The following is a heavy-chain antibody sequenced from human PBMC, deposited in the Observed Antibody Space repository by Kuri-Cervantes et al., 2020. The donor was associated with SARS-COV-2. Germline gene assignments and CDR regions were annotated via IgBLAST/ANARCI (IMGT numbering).Heavy chain of an antibody. CDR3: ARHFLGYYYYMGV. D-gene: IGHD3-3*02. CDR1: GFTFSSYS. V-gene: IGHV3-21*01. CDR2: ISSSSSYI. Sequence: GESLKISCAASGFTFSSYSMNWVRQAPGKGLEWVSSISSSSSYIYYADSVKGRFTISRDNAKNSLYLQMNSLRAEDTAVYYCARHFLGYYYYMGVWGKGTTVTVSS. J-gene: IGHJ6*03.